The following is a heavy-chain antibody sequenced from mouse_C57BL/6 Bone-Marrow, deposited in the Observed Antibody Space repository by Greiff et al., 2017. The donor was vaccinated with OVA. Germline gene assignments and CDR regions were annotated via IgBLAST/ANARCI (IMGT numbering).Heavy chain of an antibody. V-gene: IGHV1-54*01. CDR3: AITTVVATLWYFDV. CDR2: INPGSGGT. J-gene: IGHJ1*03. Sequence: QVHVKQSGAELVRPGTSVKVSCKASGYAFTNYLIEWVKQRPGQGLEWIGVINPGSGGTNYNEKFKGKATLTADKSSSTAYMQLSSLTSEDSAVYFCAITTVVATLWYFDVWGTGTTVTVSS. D-gene: IGHD1-1*01. CDR1: GYAFTNYL.